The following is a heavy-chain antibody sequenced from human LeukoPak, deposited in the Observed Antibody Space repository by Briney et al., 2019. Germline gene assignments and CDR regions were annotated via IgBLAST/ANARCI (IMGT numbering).Heavy chain of an antibody. Sequence: GGSLRLSCSASGFTFNSFSMTWVRRAPGKGLEWVANIKHDGSEKYYADSVRGRVTISRDNTKNSVYLQMNTLRAEDTAVYFCARHNYYHFDYWGQGTQVTASS. J-gene: IGHJ4*02. CDR2: IKHDGSEK. CDR1: GFTFNSFS. CDR3: ARHNYYHFDY. V-gene: IGHV3-7*01. D-gene: IGHD1-1*01.